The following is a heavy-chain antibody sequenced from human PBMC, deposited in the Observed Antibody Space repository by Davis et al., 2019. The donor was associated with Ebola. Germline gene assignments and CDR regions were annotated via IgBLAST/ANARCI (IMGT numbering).Heavy chain of an antibody. V-gene: IGHV4-34*01. CDR1: GGSFSGFY. D-gene: IGHD5-12*01. CDR2: INHSGST. Sequence: SETLSLTCAVYGGSFSGFYWSWIRQTPGKGLEWIGEINHSGSTNQNPSLKTRVTISLDTSKNQFSLRLNSVTAADTALYYCARDPGGYDHFDSWGQGTLVTVSS. CDR3: ARDPGGYDHFDS. J-gene: IGHJ4*02.